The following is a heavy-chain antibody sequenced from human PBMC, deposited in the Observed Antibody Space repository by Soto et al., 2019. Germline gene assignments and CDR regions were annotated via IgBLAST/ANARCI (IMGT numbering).Heavy chain of an antibody. D-gene: IGHD3-3*01. CDR1: GFTFSNAW. Sequence: GGSLRLSCAASGFTFSNAWMSWVRQAPGKGLEWVGRIKSKTDGGTTDYAAPVKGRFTISRDDSKNTLYLQMNSLKTEDTVVYYCTTDGPRRIFGVVGTLDYWGQGTLVTVSS. CDR3: TTDGPRRIFGVVGTLDY. J-gene: IGHJ4*02. CDR2: IKSKTDGGTT. V-gene: IGHV3-15*01.